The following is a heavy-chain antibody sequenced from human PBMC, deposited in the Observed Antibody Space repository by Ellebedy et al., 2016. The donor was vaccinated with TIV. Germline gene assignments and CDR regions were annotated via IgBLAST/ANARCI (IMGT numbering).Heavy chain of an antibody. J-gene: IGHJ4*02. Sequence: PGGSLRLSCVPPGFTFSDYGMPRVRQAPGKGLEGVANILNDGRSKKHSDSVRGRFTISRDNSKKKLYLQMNSLRAEDTAVYYCAKGRGGGADSSAPRYYFDYWGLGTLVTVSS. V-gene: IGHV3-30*18. CDR2: ILNDGRSK. CDR1: GFTFSDYG. CDR3: AKGRGGGADSSAPRYYFDY. D-gene: IGHD3-22*01.